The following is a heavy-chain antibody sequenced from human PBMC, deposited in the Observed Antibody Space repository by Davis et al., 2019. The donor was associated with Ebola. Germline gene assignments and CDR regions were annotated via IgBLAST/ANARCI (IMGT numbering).Heavy chain of an antibody. J-gene: IGHJ3*02. Sequence: PSETLSLTCTVSGGSISSYYWSWIRQPPGKGLEWIGYIYYSGSTNYNPSLKSRVTMSLDTSKNQFSLRLSSVTAADTAVYFCARRVAGSGIFAFDIWGQGTMVTVSS. CDR1: GGSISSYY. D-gene: IGHD3-3*02. V-gene: IGHV4-59*01. CDR3: ARRVAGSGIFAFDI. CDR2: IYYSGST.